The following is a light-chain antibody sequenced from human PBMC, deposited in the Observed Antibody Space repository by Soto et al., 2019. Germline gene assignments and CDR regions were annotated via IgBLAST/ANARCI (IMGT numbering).Light chain of an antibody. CDR1: SSIIGNNY. J-gene: IGLJ1*01. Sequence: QSALQQPPAVFVAPCQKVTFSFSGNSSIIGNNYVSWYQHFPGTAPKLLIYEDNKRPSEIPDRFSGSKSGTSATLGITGLQTGDEADYYCGTWDNSLSIYVFATGTKVTVL. CDR3: GTWDNSLSIYV. V-gene: IGLV1-51*02. CDR2: EDN.